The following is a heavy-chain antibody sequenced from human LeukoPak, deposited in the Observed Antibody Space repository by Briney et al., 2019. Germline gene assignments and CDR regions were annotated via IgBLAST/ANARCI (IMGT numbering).Heavy chain of an antibody. V-gene: IGHV4-34*01. Sequence: SETLSLTCAVYGGSFGGYYWSWIRQPPGKGLGWIGEINHSGSTNSNPSLKSRVTISVDTSKNQFSLKLSSVTAADTAVYYCARSRMIVVAKGGRYYFDYWGQGTLVTVSS. CDR3: ARSRMIVVAKGGRYYFDY. D-gene: IGHD3-22*01. CDR1: GGSFGGYY. J-gene: IGHJ4*02. CDR2: INHSGST.